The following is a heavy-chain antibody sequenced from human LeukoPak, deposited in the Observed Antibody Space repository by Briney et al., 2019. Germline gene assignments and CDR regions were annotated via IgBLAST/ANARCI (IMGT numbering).Heavy chain of an antibody. CDR2: INPNTGGT. CDR1: GYSFIGYY. V-gene: IGHV1-2*04. CDR3: ARARGADRYAFDF. D-gene: IGHD3-10*01. Sequence: ASVKISCKASGYSFIGYYINWVRQAPGQGLEWMGWINPNTGGTNYAQKFQGWVTMTRDTSISAAYMDLSRLRSDDTAVYYCARARGADRYAFDFWGQGTMVTVSS. J-gene: IGHJ3*01.